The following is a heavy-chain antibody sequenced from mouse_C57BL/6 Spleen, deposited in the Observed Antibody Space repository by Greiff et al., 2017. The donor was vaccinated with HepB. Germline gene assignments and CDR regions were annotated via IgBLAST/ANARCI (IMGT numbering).Heavy chain of an antibody. J-gene: IGHJ4*01. D-gene: IGHD4-1*01. Sequence: VKLLESGPGLVQPSQSLSITCTVSGFSLTSYGVHWVRQSPGKGLEWLGVIWRGGSTDYNAAFMSRLSILKDNSKSHVCFKMNSLQADDTAIYYWAKSSLNWDADAMDYWGQGTSVTVSS. CDR2: IWRGGST. CDR1: GFSLTSYG. CDR3: AKSSLNWDADAMDY. V-gene: IGHV2-5*01.